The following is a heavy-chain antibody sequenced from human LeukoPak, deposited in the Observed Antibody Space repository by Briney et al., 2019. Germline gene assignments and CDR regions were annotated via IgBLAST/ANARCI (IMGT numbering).Heavy chain of an antibody. D-gene: IGHD6-19*01. CDR1: GFTFSTYD. J-gene: IGHJ4*02. CDR2: IGTADDT. V-gene: IGHV3-13*01. Sequence: PGGSLRLSCAASGFTFSTYDMHWVRQGTRKGLQWVSAIGTADDTYYPGSVKGRFTISRENAKNSLYLQMNSLRAGDSAVYYCARKSVAGLDYWGQGTLVTVSS. CDR3: ARKSVAGLDY.